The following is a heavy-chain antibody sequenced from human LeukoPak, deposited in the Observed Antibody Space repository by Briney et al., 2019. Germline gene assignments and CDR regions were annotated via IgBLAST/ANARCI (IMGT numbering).Heavy chain of an antibody. CDR3: ARDPPRYYDILTGYFNYFDY. D-gene: IGHD3-9*01. Sequence: ASVKVSCKASGCTFTSYGISWVRQAPGQGLEWMGWISAYNGNTNYAQKLQGRVTMTTDTSTSTAYMELRSLRSDDTAVYYCARDPPRYYDILTGYFNYFDYWGQGTLVTVSS. CDR2: ISAYNGNT. V-gene: IGHV1-18*01. J-gene: IGHJ4*02. CDR1: GCTFTSYG.